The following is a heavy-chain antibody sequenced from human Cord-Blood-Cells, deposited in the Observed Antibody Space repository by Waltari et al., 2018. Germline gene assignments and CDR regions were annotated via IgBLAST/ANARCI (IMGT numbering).Heavy chain of an antibody. J-gene: IGHJ4*02. CDR1: GGSISSYY. Sequence: QVQLQESGPGLVKPSETLSLTCTVSGGSISSYYWSWIRQPPGKGLEWIGYIYYSVSTNYNPSLKSRVTISVDTSKNQFSLKLSSVTAADTAVYYCAREGYSYGFDYWGQGTLVTVSS. CDR3: AREGYSYGFDY. CDR2: IYYSVST. D-gene: IGHD5-18*01. V-gene: IGHV4-59*01.